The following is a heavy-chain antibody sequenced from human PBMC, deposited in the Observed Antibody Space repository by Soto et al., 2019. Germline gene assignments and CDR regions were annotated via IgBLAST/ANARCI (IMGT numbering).Heavy chain of an antibody. CDR1: GFTFSSYS. V-gene: IGHV3-48*01. D-gene: IGHD3-3*01. CDR2: ISSSSSTI. J-gene: IGHJ6*03. CDR3: ARDPRFEALPMDV. Sequence: GGSLRLSCAASGFTFSSYSMNWVRQAPGKGLEWVSYISSSSSTIYYAYSVKGRFTISRDNAKNSLYLQMNSLSAEDTAVYYCARDPRFEALPMDVWGKGTTVTVSS.